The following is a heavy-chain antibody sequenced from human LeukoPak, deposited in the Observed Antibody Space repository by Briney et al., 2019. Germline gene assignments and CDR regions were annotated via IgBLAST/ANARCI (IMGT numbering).Heavy chain of an antibody. CDR2: INGDGSWT. D-gene: IGHD2-2*01. CDR3: VSFYETY. Sequence: GGSLRLSCAASGSYWMHWVRQAPGKGLVWVSHINGDGSWTTYADSVKGRFTISKDNAKNTVYLRMNNLRAEDTAVYYCVSFYETYWGRGTLVTVSS. J-gene: IGHJ4*02. V-gene: IGHV3-74*01. CDR1: GSYW.